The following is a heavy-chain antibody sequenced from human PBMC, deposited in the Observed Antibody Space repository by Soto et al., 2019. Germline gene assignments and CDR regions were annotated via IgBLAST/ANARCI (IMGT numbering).Heavy chain of an antibody. CDR2: INTNGRKT. J-gene: IGHJ3*02. CDR1: GFIFSSYA. CDR3: LQNILTGYNAFDI. D-gene: IGHD3-9*01. Sequence: EVQLVESGGGLVQPGGSLRLSCSASGFIFSSYAMHWVRQAPGKGLEYVSAINTNGRKTYYAESVKGRFTISRDNSKKTLYLQMSSLRAEDTAVYYCLQNILTGYNAFDIWGQGKMVNVSS. V-gene: IGHV3-64D*08.